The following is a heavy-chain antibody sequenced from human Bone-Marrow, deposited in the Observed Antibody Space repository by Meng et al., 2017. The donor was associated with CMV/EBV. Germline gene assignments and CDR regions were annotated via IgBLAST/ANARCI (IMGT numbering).Heavy chain of an antibody. CDR3: ARSGYYYTYYYGMDV. J-gene: IGHJ6*02. Sequence: SETLSLTCTVSGGSISSYYFNWIRQPPGKGLEWIGYIYYSGSTSYNPSLQSRVTISVDTSKNQFSLKLSSVTAADTAVYYCARSGYYYTYYYGMDVWGQGTTVTVSS. CDR2: IYYSGST. D-gene: IGHD3-22*01. V-gene: IGHV4-59*01. CDR1: GGSISSYY.